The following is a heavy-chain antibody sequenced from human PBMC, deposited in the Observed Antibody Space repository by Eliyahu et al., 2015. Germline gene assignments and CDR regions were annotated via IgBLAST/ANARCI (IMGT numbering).Heavy chain of an antibody. Sequence: QVQLVESGGGVVQPGRSLTLSCXVSGFSSXKYGIHWVRQAPGKGLEWVAGIWYDGTNKDYAESVKGRFTVSGGNPQNTLYLQMNSLRVEDTAVYYCARDGWELLHDYYSMDVWGLGTTVTVSS. D-gene: IGHD1-26*01. V-gene: IGHV3-33*01. CDR1: GFSSXKYG. CDR2: IWYDGTNK. J-gene: IGHJ6*02. CDR3: ARDGWELLHDYYSMDV.